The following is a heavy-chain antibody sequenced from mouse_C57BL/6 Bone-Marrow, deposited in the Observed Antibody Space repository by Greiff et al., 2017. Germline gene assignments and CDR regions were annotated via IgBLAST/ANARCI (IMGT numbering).Heavy chain of an antibody. V-gene: IGHV1-59*01. D-gene: IGHD1-1*01. Sequence: VKLQQPGAELVRPGTSVKLSCKASGYTFTSYWMHWVKQRPGQGLEWIGVIDPSDSYTNYNQKFKGKATLTVDTSSSTAYMQLSSLTSEDSAVYYCARWGYGSSQYYFDYWGQGTTLTVSS. J-gene: IGHJ2*01. CDR1: GYTFTSYW. CDR2: IDPSDSYT. CDR3: ARWGYGSSQYYFDY.